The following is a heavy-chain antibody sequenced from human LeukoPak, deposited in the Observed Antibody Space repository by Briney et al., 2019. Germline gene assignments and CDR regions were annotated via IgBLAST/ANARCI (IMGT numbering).Heavy chain of an antibody. CDR1: GYTFTGYY. J-gene: IGHJ3*02. CDR2: INPNSGGT. Sequence: GASVKVSCKASGYTFTGYYMHWVRQAPGQGLEWMGWINPNSGGTNYAQKFQGRVTMTRDTSISTAYVELSRLTSDDTAVYYCARRVAVARRDAFDIWGQGTMVTVSS. CDR3: ARRVAVARRDAFDI. D-gene: IGHD6-19*01. V-gene: IGHV1-2*02.